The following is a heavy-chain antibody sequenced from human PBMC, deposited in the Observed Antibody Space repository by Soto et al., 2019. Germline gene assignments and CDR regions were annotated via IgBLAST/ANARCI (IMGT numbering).Heavy chain of an antibody. CDR2: ISSSISYT. J-gene: IGHJ6*02. D-gene: IGHD6-13*01. CDR3: ARDWAGQQFYYGMDV. CDR1: GFTFSDYY. V-gene: IGHV3-11*06. Sequence: QVQLVESGGGLVKPGGSLRLSCAASGFTFSDYYMSWIRQAPGKGLEWVSYISSSISYTNYADSVKGRFTISRDNAKNSLYLQMNSLRAEDTAVYYCARDWAGQQFYYGMDVWGQGTTVTVSS.